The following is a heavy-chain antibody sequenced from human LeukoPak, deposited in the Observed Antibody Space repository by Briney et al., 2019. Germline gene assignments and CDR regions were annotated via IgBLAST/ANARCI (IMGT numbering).Heavy chain of an antibody. V-gene: IGHV4-39*01. D-gene: IGHD6-19*01. J-gene: IGHJ6*03. CDR3: ARAFAGAYSSGWYYYYYYMDV. CDR2: IYYSGST. Sequence: SQTLSLTCTVSGGSISSSRYYWGWIRQPPGKGLEWIGSIYYSGSTYYNPSLKSRVTISVDTSKNQFSLKLSSVTAADTAVYYCARAFAGAYSSGWYYYYYYMDVWGKGTTVTVSS. CDR1: GGSISSSRYY.